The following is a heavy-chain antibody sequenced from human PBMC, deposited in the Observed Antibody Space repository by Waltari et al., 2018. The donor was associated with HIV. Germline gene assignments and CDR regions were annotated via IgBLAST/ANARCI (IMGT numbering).Heavy chain of an antibody. Sequence: QLQLQQWGAGPAKPSETLPLTCAVDGGSFSGHYWNCILQPPERGLEWIGEINDSGSTNYNPSLESRVRISVDTSKRQFSLKVTSVTAADTAIYYCARGSFADIVDYYGFYETPQNWFDSWGQGTSVTVSS. CDR1: GGSFSGHY. V-gene: IGHV4-34*01. CDR2: INDSGST. J-gene: IGHJ5*01. CDR3: ARGSFADIVDYYGFYETPQNWFDS. D-gene: IGHD3-10*01.